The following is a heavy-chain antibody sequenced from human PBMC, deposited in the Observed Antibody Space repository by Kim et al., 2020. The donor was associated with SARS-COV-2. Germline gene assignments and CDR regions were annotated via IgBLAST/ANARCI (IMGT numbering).Heavy chain of an antibody. CDR1: GFTFSNYA. J-gene: IGHJ5*02. Sequence: GGSLRLSCAASGFTFSNYAMHWVRQAPGKGLEWVAVISYDGRNEDYVASVNGRFTISRDNSNNTLFLQMNSLRAEDTAVYYCARDGVIWFGENWFDPWGQGTLVTVSS. CDR2: ISYDGRNE. D-gene: IGHD3-10*01. CDR3: ARDGVIWFGENWFDP. V-gene: IGHV3-30*04.